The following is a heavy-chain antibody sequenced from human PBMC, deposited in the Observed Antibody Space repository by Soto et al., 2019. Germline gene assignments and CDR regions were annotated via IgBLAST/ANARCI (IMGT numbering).Heavy chain of an antibody. CDR3: ARGGPTGGSYKYNWFDP. J-gene: IGHJ5*02. Sequence: SETLSLTCTVSGGSISSGDFYWSWIRQPPGRGLEWIGYISYSGSTYYNTSLKSRVTISVDTSKNQFSLKLNSVTAADTAVYYCARGGPTGGSYKYNWFDPWGQGTLVTVSS. CDR1: GGSISSGDFY. V-gene: IGHV4-30-4*01. CDR2: ISYSGST. D-gene: IGHD2-15*01.